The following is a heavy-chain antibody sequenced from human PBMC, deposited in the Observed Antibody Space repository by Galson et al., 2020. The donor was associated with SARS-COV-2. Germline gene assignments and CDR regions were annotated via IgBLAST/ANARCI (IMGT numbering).Heavy chain of an antibody. CDR1: GFTFSSYG. CDR2: ILYDGSNK. V-gene: IGHV3-30*18. J-gene: IGHJ6*02. Sequence: GESLKISCAASGFTFSSYGMHWVRQAPGKGLEWVAVILYDGSNKYYADSVKGRFTISRDNSKNTLYLQMNSLRAEDTAVYYCAKDWGYCSSTSCLYYGMDVWGQGTTVTVSS. D-gene: IGHD2-2*01. CDR3: AKDWGYCSSTSCLYYGMDV.